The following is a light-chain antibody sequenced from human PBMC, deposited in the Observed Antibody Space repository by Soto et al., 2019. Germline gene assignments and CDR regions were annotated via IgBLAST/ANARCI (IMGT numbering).Light chain of an antibody. CDR3: QHYNSYSEA. CDR1: QTISSW. V-gene: IGKV1-5*03. J-gene: IGKJ1*01. Sequence: DIQMTQSPSTLSGSVGDRATITCRASQTISSWLAWYQQKPGKAPKLLIYKASTLKSGVPSRFSGSGSGTEFTITISSLQPDDFATYDCQHYNSYSEAFGQGTKVELK. CDR2: KAS.